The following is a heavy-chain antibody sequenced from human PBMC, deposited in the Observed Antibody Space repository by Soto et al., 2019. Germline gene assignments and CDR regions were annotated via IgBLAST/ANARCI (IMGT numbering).Heavy chain of an antibody. V-gene: IGHV3-23*01. CDR3: AKAGKVGELYYFDY. Sequence: GGSLRLSCAASGFTFSSYAMSWVRQAPGKGLEWVSAISGSGGSTYYAYSVKGRFPISRDNSKNTLYLQMNSRRAEDTAVEYWAKAGKVGELYYFDYWGQGTLVTVSS. D-gene: IGHD3-10*01. J-gene: IGHJ4*02. CDR1: GFTFSSYA. CDR2: ISGSGGST.